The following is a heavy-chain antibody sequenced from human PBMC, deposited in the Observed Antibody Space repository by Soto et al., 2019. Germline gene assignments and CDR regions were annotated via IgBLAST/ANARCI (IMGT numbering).Heavy chain of an antibody. V-gene: IGHV1-46*03. CDR3: ARGDLVVVALTPWYFDL. CDR1: GYIFTNYY. D-gene: IGHD2-15*01. CDR2: INPSGGST. J-gene: IGHJ2*01. Sequence: ASVKVSCKASGYIFTNYYMHWVRQAPGQGLEWMGIINPSGGSTSYAQKFQDRVTMTRDTSTSTVYMELSSLRSEDTAIYYCARGDLVVVALTPWYFDLWGRGTLVTVSS.